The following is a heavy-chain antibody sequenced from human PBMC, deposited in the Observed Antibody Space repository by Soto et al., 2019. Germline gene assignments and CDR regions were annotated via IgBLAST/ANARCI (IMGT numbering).Heavy chain of an antibody. CDR1: GFTFSSYG. J-gene: IGHJ6*02. V-gene: IGHV3-30*18. CDR3: AKGTREGSSGWFYYYYGMDV. D-gene: IGHD6-19*01. Sequence: GGSLRLSCAASGFTFSSYGMHWVRQAPGKGLEWVAVISCDGSSKYYADSVKGRFTISRDNSKNTAYLQMNSLRAEDTAVYYCAKGTREGSSGWFYYYYGMDVWGQGTTVTVSS. CDR2: ISCDGSSK.